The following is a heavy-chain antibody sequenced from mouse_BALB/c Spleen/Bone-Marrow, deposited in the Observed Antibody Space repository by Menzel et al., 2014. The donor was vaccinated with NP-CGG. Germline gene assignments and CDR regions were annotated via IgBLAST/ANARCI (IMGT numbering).Heavy chain of an antibody. J-gene: IGHJ2*01. CDR2: ISTGGTII. CDR1: GFTFSNFG. CDR3: ARSQFYGNYFDY. D-gene: IGHD2-1*01. V-gene: IGHV5-17*02. Sequence: DVKLVESGGGLVQPGGSRKLSCAASGFTFSNFGMHWVRQAPEKGLEWVAFISTGGTIIYYADTVKGRFTISRDNPKNTLFLQMTSLRSEDTTIYFCARSQFYGNYFDYWGQGTPRTFSS.